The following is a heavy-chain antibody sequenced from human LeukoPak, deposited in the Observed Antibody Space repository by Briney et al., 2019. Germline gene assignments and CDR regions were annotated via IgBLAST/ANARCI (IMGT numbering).Heavy chain of an antibody. Sequence: GGSLRLSREASGFTFSSHEMNWVRQAPGKGLEWVSYITGSGSIIYYADSVKGRFTISRDNAKNSLYLQMNSLRAEDTAVYYCARATMSLDCWGQGTLVTVSS. D-gene: IGHD3-10*02. J-gene: IGHJ4*02. CDR1: GFTFSSHE. CDR2: ITGSGSII. CDR3: ARATMSLDC. V-gene: IGHV3-48*03.